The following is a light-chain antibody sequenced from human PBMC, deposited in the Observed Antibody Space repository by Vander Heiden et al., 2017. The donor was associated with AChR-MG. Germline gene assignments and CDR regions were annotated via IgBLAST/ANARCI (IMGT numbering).Light chain of an antibody. CDR1: QSISSW. Sequence: DIQMTQSPSTLSASVGDRVTITCRASQSISSWLAWYQQKPGKAPKLLIYDASNLQSGVPSRFSGSGSGTEFTLTISSLQPDDFATYYCQQDNSYSITFGQGTRLEIK. CDR3: QQDNSYSIT. CDR2: DAS. J-gene: IGKJ5*01. V-gene: IGKV1-5*01.